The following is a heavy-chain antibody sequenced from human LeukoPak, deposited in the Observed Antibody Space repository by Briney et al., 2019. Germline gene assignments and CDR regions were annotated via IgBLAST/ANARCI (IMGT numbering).Heavy chain of an antibody. D-gene: IGHD1-1*01. CDR1: GFTFSSYA. J-gene: IGHJ4*02. CDR3: AKHGYNWNDVDDF. Sequence: GGSLRLSCAASGFTFSSYAMSWVRQAPGKGLEWVSAISGSGGSTNFADSVQGRFTISRDNSKNTLYLQMNSLRAEDTAVYYCAKHGYNWNDVDDFWGQGTLVTVSS. CDR2: ISGSGGST. V-gene: IGHV3-23*01.